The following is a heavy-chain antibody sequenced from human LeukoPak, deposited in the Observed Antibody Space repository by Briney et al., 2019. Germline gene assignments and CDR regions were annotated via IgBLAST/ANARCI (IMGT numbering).Heavy chain of an antibody. Sequence: ASVKVSCKASGYTFTSYGISWVRQAPGQGLEWMGWITPYNGNTNYAQKLQGRVTMTTDTSTTTAYMVVRSLRSDDTAVYYCARDSRNHYVDYWGQGTLVTVSS. CDR2: ITPYNGNT. J-gene: IGHJ4*02. D-gene: IGHD3-16*01. V-gene: IGHV1-18*04. CDR3: ARDSRNHYVDY. CDR1: GYTFTSYG.